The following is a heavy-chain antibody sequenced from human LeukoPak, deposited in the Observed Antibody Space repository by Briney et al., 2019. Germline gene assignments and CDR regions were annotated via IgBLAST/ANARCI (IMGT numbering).Heavy chain of an antibody. J-gene: IGHJ5*02. CDR1: GSSSTSYW. Sequence: RESLKISCKGSGSSSTSYWIGWVGQMPGKGLEWMGIIYPGDSDIRYSPSFQGQVTISADKSISTAYLQWSNLKRSETSMYYCVRLLPGLAADGNWYVPWGEGTLVTVSS. CDR2: IYPGDSDI. CDR3: VRLLPGLAADGNWYVP. D-gene: IGHD3/OR15-3a*01. V-gene: IGHV5-51*01.